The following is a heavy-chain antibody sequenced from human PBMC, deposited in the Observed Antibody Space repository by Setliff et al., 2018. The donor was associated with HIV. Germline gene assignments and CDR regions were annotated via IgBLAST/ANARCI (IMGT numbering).Heavy chain of an antibody. J-gene: IGHJ6*02. CDR1: GFTVNSNY. V-gene: IGHV3-66*03. CDR3: ARDGSGAPYYGMDV. Sequence: GESLKISCAASGFTVNSNYINWVRQAPGKGLEWVSVFYSNGKTYYADSVRGRFTISRDNSLNTVSLQMNSLRVEDTAVYYCARDGSGAPYYGMDVWGQGTTVTVSS. D-gene: IGHD6-19*01. CDR2: FYSNGKT.